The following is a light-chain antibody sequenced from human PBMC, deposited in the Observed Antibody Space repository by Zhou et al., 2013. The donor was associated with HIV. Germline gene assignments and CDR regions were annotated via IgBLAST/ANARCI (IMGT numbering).Light chain of an antibody. CDR1: QTIATY. CDR2: AAS. CDR3: QQTYSTPGT. V-gene: IGKV1-39*01. Sequence: DVQMTQSPPSLSASVGDRVTITCRASQTIATYLNWYQQTPGRAPKFLISAASSLQSGVPSRFSGSGSGTYFTLTITNLQPEDFATYFCQQTYSTPGTFGGGTKVEIK. J-gene: IGKJ4*01.